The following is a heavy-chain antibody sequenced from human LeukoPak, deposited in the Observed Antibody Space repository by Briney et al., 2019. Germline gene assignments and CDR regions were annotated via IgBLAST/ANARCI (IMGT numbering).Heavy chain of an antibody. D-gene: IGHD4-17*01. CDR1: GFTFSSYW. Sequence: GGSLRLSCAASGFTFSSYWMHWVRQAPGKGLVWVSRINRDGSSTSYADSVKGRFTISRDNAKNTLYLQMNSLRAEDTAVYYCAKDQYGDYVEWFDPWGQGTLVTVSS. V-gene: IGHV3-74*01. CDR3: AKDQYGDYVEWFDP. CDR2: INRDGSST. J-gene: IGHJ5*02.